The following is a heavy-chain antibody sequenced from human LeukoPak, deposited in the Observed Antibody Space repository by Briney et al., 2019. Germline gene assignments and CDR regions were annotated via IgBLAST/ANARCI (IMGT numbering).Heavy chain of an antibody. CDR2: IYHSGSP. CDR3: ARVNINNWHSCDY. Sequence: SGTLSLTCAVSGGSISSNNWWGWVRQPPGKGLEWIGEIYHSGSPNYNPSPKSRVTISVDKSRNHFSLNLSSVTAADTAVYYCARVNINNWHSCDYWGQGTLVTVSS. J-gene: IGHJ4*02. D-gene: IGHD1-1*01. CDR1: GGSISSNNW. V-gene: IGHV4-4*02.